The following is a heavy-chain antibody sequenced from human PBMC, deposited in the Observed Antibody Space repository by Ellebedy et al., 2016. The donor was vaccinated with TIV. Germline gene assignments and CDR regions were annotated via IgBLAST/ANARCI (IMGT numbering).Heavy chain of an antibody. CDR1: GGSFSGYY. Sequence: MPSETLSLTCAVYGGSFSGYYWSWIRQPPGKGLEWIGEINHSGSTNYNPSLKSRVTISVDTSKNQFSLKLSSVTAADTAVYYCARDPRESGWRGNYYYHGMDVWGQGTTVTVSS. V-gene: IGHV4-34*01. J-gene: IGHJ6*02. CDR2: INHSGST. D-gene: IGHD6-19*01. CDR3: ARDPRESGWRGNYYYHGMDV.